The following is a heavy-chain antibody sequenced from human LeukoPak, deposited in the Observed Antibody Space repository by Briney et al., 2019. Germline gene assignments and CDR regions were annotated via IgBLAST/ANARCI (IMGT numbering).Heavy chain of an antibody. Sequence: SETLSLTCTVSGGSISSSSYYWGWIPQPPGKGLEWIGGIYYSGSTYYNPSLKSRGTISVDTSKNQFSLKLSSVTAADTAVYYCARRAYCSSTSCYGDWYFDLWGRGTLVTVSS. J-gene: IGHJ2*01. CDR1: GGSISSSSYY. V-gene: IGHV4-39*01. CDR2: IYYSGST. D-gene: IGHD2-2*01. CDR3: ARRAYCSSTSCYGDWYFDL.